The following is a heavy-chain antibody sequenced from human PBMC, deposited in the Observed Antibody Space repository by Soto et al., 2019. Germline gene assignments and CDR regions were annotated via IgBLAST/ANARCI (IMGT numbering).Heavy chain of an antibody. V-gene: IGHV3-23*01. CDR3: ARVQAFTIFGVVTVNDY. CDR2: ISGSGGST. CDR1: GFTFSSYA. Sequence: GGSLRLSCAASGFTFSSYAMSWVRQAPGKGLEWVSAISGSGGSTYYADSVKGRFTISRDNSKNTLYLQMNSLRAEDTAVYYCARVQAFTIFGVVTVNDYWGQGTLVTVSS. J-gene: IGHJ4*02. D-gene: IGHD3-3*01.